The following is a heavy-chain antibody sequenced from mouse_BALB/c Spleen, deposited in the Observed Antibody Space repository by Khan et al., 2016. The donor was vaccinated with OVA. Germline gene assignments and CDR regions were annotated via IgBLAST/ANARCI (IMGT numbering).Heavy chain of an antibody. CDR1: GYSITSEYT. V-gene: IGHV3-2*02. J-gene: IGHJ3*01. Sequence: EVQLQESGPGLVKPSQSLSLTCTVTGYSITSEYTWNWIRQFPGNKLEWMGFISYSGNTRYNPSLKSRISITRDTSKNQFFLQLNSMTSEDTATYYCARKDYYDSYPFPYWGQGTLVTVSA. CDR3: ARKDYYDSYPFPY. CDR2: ISYSGNT. D-gene: IGHD2-4*01.